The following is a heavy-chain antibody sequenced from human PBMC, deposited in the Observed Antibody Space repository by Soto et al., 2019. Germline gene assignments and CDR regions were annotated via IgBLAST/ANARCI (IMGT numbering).Heavy chain of an antibody. CDR1: GYSFTTYY. J-gene: IGHJ3*01. V-gene: IGHV1-46*03. D-gene: IGHD2-15*01. Sequence: QVVQSGAEVRKPGASVKVSCKASGYSFTTYYIHWFRQAPGQGLEWMAIINPNGGTTNDAQKFQGRVAVTRDMSASTVYMELSSLRSDDTAVYYCAAFCSGGGCPPGPWTWGRGTMVTVSS. CDR3: AAFCSGGGCPPGPWT. CDR2: INPNGGTT.